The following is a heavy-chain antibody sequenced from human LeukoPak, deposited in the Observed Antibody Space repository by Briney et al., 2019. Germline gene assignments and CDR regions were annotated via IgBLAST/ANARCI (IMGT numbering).Heavy chain of an antibody. CDR2: ISGSGGTT. CDR1: GFTFNNYA. D-gene: IGHD3-3*01. V-gene: IGHV3-23*01. J-gene: IGHJ3*02. Sequence: GGSLRLSCAASGFTFNNYAMSWVRQAPGKGLEWVSAISGSGGTTYYAASVKGRFTFSRDNSKNTLYLQMNSLRAEDTAVYYCARDITVFGVVNIPTPPDAFDIWGQGTMVIVSS. CDR3: ARDITVFGVVNIPTPPDAFDI.